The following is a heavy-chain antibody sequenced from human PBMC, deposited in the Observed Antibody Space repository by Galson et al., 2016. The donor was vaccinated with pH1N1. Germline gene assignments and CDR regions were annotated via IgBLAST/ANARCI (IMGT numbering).Heavy chain of an antibody. CDR3: ARDRGSKLFHNYGMDV. J-gene: IGHJ6*02. CDR2: TYYRSKWYN. D-gene: IGHD3-10*01. V-gene: IGHV6-1*01. CDR1: GDSVSSTNCA. Sequence: CAISGDSVSSTNCAWDWIRQSPSRGLEWLGRTYYRSKWYNDYAVSVQSRITINPDTSKNQLSLHLNSVTPEDTAVYYRARDRGSKLFHNYGMDVWGQGTTVIVSS.